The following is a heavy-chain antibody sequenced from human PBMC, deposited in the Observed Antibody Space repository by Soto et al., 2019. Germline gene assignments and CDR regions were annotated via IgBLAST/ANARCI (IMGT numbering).Heavy chain of an antibody. CDR2: VSGSGGST. CDR3: AKDLHNWNSVPAY. Sequence: GGSLRLSCAASGFTFSNYAMTWVRQAPGKGLEWVSLVSGSGGSTYYADSVKGRFTISRDNFKSMVFLQMNSLRAEYMAIYYCAKDLHNWNSVPAYWGQGTPVTVSS. D-gene: IGHD1-7*01. J-gene: IGHJ4*02. CDR1: GFTFSNYA. V-gene: IGHV3-23*01.